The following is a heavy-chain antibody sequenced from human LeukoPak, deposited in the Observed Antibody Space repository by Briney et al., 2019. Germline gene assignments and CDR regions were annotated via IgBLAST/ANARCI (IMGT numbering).Heavy chain of an antibody. V-gene: IGHV3-48*02. J-gene: IGHJ4*02. Sequence: GGSLRLSCAASEFAFSTYNMNWVRQAPGKGLEWVSYISTGSSTTYYADSVKGRFTISRDNVENSLYLQMNSLRDEDTAVYYCARVAAGYSVNYFDCWGQGTLVTVSS. CDR1: EFAFSTYN. CDR2: ISTGSSTT. CDR3: ARVAAGYSVNYFDC. D-gene: IGHD4-23*01.